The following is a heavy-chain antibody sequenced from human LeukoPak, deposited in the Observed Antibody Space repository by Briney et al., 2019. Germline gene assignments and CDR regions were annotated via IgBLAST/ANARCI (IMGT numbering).Heavy chain of an antibody. CDR2: IYSGGST. CDR1: GFTVSSNY. V-gene: IGHV3-53*01. Sequence: GGSLRLSCAASGFTVSSNYMSWVRQAPGKGLEWVSVIYSGGSTYYADSVKGRFTISRDNSKNTLYLQMNSLRAEDTAVYYCATLAVAGRNFRYGMDVWGQGTTVTVSS. CDR3: ATLAVAGRNFRYGMDV. J-gene: IGHJ6*02. D-gene: IGHD6-19*01.